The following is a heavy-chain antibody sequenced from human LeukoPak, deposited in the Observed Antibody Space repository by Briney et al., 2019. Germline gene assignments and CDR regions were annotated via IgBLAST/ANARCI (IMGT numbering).Heavy chain of an antibody. CDR1: GGSFRGYY. Sequence: PSETLSLTCAVYGGSFRGYYWSWIRQPPGKGLEWIGEINHSGSTNYNPSLKSRVTISVDTSKNQFSLKLSSVTAADTAVYYCARSSGYRDYWGQGTLVTVSS. CDR3: ARSSGYRDY. V-gene: IGHV4-34*01. J-gene: IGHJ4*02. CDR2: INHSGST. D-gene: IGHD3-22*01.